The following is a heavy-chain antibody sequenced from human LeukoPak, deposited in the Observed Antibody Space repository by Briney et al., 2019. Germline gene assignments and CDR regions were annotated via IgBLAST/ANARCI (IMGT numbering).Heavy chain of an antibody. V-gene: IGHV4-59*11. CDR3: ARAAYGGASNVYFDY. D-gene: IGHD4-23*01. CDR2: MYNSGSS. Sequence: SETLSLTCPVSSGSISSHYWGWIRQPPGKALEGSGYMYNSGSSNYNPSLNSQVTISVDTSKNQYSLKLTSVPAANPAVYHFARAAYGGASNVYFDYWGQGTLVTVSS. J-gene: IGHJ4*02. CDR1: SGSISSHY.